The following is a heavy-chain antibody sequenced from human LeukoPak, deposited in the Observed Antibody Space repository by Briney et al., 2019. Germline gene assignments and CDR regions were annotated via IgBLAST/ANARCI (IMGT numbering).Heavy chain of an antibody. J-gene: IGHJ6*03. CDR3: ARDVFGDYYMDV. V-gene: IGHV4-39*02. CDR2: IYYSGST. CDR1: GGSISSSSYY. D-gene: IGHD3-10*01. Sequence: SATLSLTCTVSGGSISSSSYYWGWIRQPPGKGLEWIGSIYYSGSTYYNPSLKSRVTISVDTSKNQFSLKLSSVTAADTAVYYCARDVFGDYYMDVWGKGTTVTISS.